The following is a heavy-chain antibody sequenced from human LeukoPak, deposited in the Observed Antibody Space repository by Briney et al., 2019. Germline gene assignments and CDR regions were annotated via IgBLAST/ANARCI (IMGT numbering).Heavy chain of an antibody. CDR2: ISPYNGHT. J-gene: IGHJ4*02. CDR3: AKTRDTVLNEY. Sequence: ASVKVSCKASGYIFTNYGISWVRQAPGQGLEWMGWISPYNGHTNFAPNLQDRLTMTTDTSTSTAHMELRSLRSDDTAVYYCAKTRDTVLNEYWGQGTLVTVSS. V-gene: IGHV1-18*01. CDR1: GYIFTNYG.